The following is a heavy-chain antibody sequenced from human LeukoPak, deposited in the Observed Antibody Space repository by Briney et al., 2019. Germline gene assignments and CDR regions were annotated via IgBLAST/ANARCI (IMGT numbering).Heavy chain of an antibody. CDR2: IYYSGST. CDR3: ANYCSSTSCEGAFDI. CDR1: RGSISSYY. V-gene: IGHV4-59*01. Sequence: SETLSLTCTVSRGSISSYYWSWLRQPPGKGLEWIGYIYYSGSTNYNPSLTSRVTISVDTSKNQFSLKLSSVTAADTAVYYCANYCSSTSCEGAFDIWGQGTMVTVSS. J-gene: IGHJ3*02. D-gene: IGHD2-2*01.